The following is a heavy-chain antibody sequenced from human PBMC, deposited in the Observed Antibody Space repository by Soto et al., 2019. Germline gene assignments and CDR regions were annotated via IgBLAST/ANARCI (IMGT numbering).Heavy chain of an antibody. CDR1: GGTFSSYA. CDR2: IIPIFGTA. J-gene: IGHJ4*02. Sequence: ASVKVSCKASGGTFSSYAISWVRQAPGQGLEWMGGIIPIFGTANYAQKFQGRVTITADESTSTAYMELSSLRSEDTAVYYCARGSSNYYDSSGPVDYWGQGTLVTVSS. V-gene: IGHV1-69*13. D-gene: IGHD3-22*01. CDR3: ARGSSNYYDSSGPVDY.